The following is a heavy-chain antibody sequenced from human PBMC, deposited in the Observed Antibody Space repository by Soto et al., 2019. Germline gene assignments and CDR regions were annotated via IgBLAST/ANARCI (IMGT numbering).Heavy chain of an antibody. D-gene: IGHD3-10*01. CDR3: AKEFSALVWFGELPDY. CDR1: GFTFSSYG. V-gene: IGHV3-30*18. CDR2: ISYDGSNK. Sequence: GGSLSLSCAASGFTFSSYGMHWVRQAPGKGLEWVAVISYDGSNKYYADSVKGRFTISRDNSKNTLHLQMNSLRAEDTAVYYCAKEFSALVWFGELPDYWGQGTLVTVSS. J-gene: IGHJ4*02.